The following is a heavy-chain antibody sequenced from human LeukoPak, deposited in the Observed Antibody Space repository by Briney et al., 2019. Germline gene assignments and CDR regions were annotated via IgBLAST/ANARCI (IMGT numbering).Heavy chain of an antibody. CDR1: GYTFTSYG. CDR2: ISAYNGNT. D-gene: IGHD3-3*01. J-gene: IGHJ4*02. CDR3: AREPYDFWSGSGPYYFDY. V-gene: IGHV1-18*01. Sequence: ASVKVSCKASGYTFTSYGISWVRQAPGQGLEWMGWISAYNGNTNYAQKLQGRVTMTTDTSTSTAYMELSSLRSEDTAVYYCAREPYDFWSGSGPYYFDYWGQGTLVTVSS.